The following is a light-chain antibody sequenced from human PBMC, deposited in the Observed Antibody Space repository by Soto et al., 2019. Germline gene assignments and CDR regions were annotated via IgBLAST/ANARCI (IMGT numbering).Light chain of an antibody. CDR1: NLGTKR. Sequence: SYELTQPPSVSVAPGQTARISCGGSNLGTKRVHWYQQKPGQAPLLVVYDDSDRPSGIPERFSGSNSGNTATLTIRRVEAGDEADYYCQVWDSSSDHYVFGSGTKVTV. CDR3: QVWDSSSDHYV. CDR2: DDS. V-gene: IGLV3-21*02. J-gene: IGLJ1*01.